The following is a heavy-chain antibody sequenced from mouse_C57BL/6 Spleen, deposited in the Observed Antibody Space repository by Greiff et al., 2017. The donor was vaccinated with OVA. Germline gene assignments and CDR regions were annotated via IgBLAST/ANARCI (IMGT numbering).Heavy chain of an antibody. CDR1: GFTFTDSY. J-gene: IGHJ2*01. Sequence: EVMLVESVGGLVQPGGSLSLSCAASGFTFTDSYMSWVRQPPGKALEWLGFIRNKANGYTTEYSASVKGRFTISSDNSQSILYLQMNALRAEDSATYYCTTLYTGYYIDNWSQGTTLTISS. CDR2: IRNKANGYTT. V-gene: IGHV7-3*01. CDR3: TTLYTGYYIDN. D-gene: IGHD4-1*01.